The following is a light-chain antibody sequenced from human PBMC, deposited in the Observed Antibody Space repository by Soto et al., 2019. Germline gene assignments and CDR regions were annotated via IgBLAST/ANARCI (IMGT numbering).Light chain of an antibody. J-gene: IGKJ5*01. CDR1: QGISSA. V-gene: IGKV1-13*02. CDR3: QQFNSHPRT. CDR2: DAS. Sequence: AIQLTQSPSSLSASVGDRVTITCRASQGISSALAWYQQKPGKAPKLLICDASSLESGVPSRFSGSGSGTDFTLTISSLQPEDCATYYCQQFNSHPRTFGQGTRLEIK.